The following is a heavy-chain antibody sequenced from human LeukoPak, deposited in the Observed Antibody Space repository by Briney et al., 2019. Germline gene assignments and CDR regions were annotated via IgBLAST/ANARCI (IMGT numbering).Heavy chain of an antibody. Sequence: GGSLRLSCAASGFTFSDYYMSWIRKAPGKGLEWVSYISSSGSTIYYADSVKGRFTISRDNAKNSLYLQMNSLRAEDTAVYYCATVRIAAAGTGDDYWGQGTLVTVSS. CDR1: GFTFSDYY. CDR3: ATVRIAAAGTGDDY. J-gene: IGHJ4*02. D-gene: IGHD6-13*01. V-gene: IGHV3-11*01. CDR2: ISSSGSTI.